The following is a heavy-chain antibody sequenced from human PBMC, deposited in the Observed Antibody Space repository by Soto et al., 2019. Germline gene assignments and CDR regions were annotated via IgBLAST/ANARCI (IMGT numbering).Heavy chain of an antibody. Sequence: QVQLVESGGGVVPPGGSLRVSCVASGFTFSSYNMHWVRRPPGGGLEGVAVISFDGANTFYADSVKGRFTISRDISRDTLYLQMSRLRVEDTAVYYCARDGYNRGGFDYWGQGTLVSVSS. D-gene: IGHD6-25*01. CDR2: ISFDGANT. CDR1: GFTFSSYN. J-gene: IGHJ4*02. V-gene: IGHV3-30-3*01. CDR3: ARDGYNRGGFDY.